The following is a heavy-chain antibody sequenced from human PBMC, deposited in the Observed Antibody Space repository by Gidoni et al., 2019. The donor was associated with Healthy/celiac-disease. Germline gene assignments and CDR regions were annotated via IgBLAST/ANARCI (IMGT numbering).Heavy chain of an antibody. CDR2: IIPILGIA. D-gene: IGHD4-4*01. V-gene: IGHV1-69*08. CDR3: EREGGDYSNYYYYGMDV. J-gene: IGHJ6*02. Sequence: QVQLVQSGAEVKKPGSSVKVSCKASGGTFSSYTISWVRQAPGQGLEWMGRIIPILGIANYAQKFQGRVTITADKSTSTAYMELSSLRSEDTAVYYCEREGGDYSNYYYYGMDVWGQGTTVTVSS. CDR1: GGTFSSYT.